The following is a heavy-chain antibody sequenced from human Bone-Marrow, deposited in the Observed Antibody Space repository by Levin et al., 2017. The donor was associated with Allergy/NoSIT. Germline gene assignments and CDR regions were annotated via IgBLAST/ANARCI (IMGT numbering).Heavy chain of an antibody. CDR2: MSPDSGEA. D-gene: IGHD1-1*01. J-gene: IGHJ6*02. CDR3: ARGGLWTTYGLDV. V-gene: IGHV1-8*01. Sequence: GASVKVSCEASGYTFIGYDINWVRQAPGQGLEWMGRMSPDSGEADYAQKFQGRVTMTRDSSIKTSYMELTSLRFEDTAVYFCARGGLWTTYGLDVWGQGTTVSVSS. CDR1: GYTFIGYD.